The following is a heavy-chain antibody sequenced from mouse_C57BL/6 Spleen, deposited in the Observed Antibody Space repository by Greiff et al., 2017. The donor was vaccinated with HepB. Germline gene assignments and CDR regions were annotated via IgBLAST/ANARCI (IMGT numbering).Heavy chain of an antibody. V-gene: IGHV5-17*01. CDR2: ISSGSSSI. CDR3: ARSANYAYYFDY. D-gene: IGHD1-1*01. Sequence: EVQRVESGGGLVKPGGSLKLSCAASGFTFSDYGMHWVRQAPEKGLEWVAYISSGSSSIYYADTVKGRFTISRDNAKNTLFLQMTSLRSEDTAMYDCARSANYAYYFDYWGQGTTLTVSS. J-gene: IGHJ2*01. CDR1: GFTFSDYG.